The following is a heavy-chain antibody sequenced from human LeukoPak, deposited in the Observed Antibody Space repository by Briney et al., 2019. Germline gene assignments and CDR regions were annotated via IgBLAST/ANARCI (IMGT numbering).Heavy chain of an antibody. CDR1: GFTFSSYS. J-gene: IGHJ6*04. CDR3: ARIYCGTIWSDGRQFVDV. CDR2: ISSSSSYI. Sequence: GGSLRLSCAASGFTFSSYSMNWLRQAPGKGLEWVSSISSSSSYIYYADSVKGRFTISRDNAKNSLYLQMNSLRAEDTSVYYCARIYCGTIWSDGRQFVDVWGKGTTVTVSS. D-gene: IGHD1-1*01. V-gene: IGHV3-21*01.